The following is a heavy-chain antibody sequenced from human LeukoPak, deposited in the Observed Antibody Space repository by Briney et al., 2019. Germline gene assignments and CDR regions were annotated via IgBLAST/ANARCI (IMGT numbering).Heavy chain of an antibody. Sequence: GGSLRLSCAASGFTFSSYSMNWVRQAPRKGLEWVSSISSSSSYIYYADSVKGRFTISRDNAKNSLYLQMNSLRAEDTAVYYCARDANDYNFDYWGQGTLVTVSS. CDR3: ARDANDYNFDY. D-gene: IGHD5-24*01. CDR1: GFTFSSYS. CDR2: ISSSSSYI. J-gene: IGHJ4*02. V-gene: IGHV3-21*01.